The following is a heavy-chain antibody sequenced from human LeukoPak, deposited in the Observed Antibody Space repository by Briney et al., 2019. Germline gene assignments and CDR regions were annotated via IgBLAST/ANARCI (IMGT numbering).Heavy chain of an antibody. CDR3: ASGSIVAYYFDY. CDR2: ISSSSYI. V-gene: IGHV3-21*01. Sequence: GGSLRLSCAASGFTFSGYSMNWVRQAPGKGLEWVSSISSSSYIYYGDSVKGRFTISRDNAKNSLYLQLNSLRAEDTAVYYCASGSIVAYYFDYWGQGTLVTVSS. CDR1: GFTFSGYS. D-gene: IGHD6-13*01. J-gene: IGHJ4*02.